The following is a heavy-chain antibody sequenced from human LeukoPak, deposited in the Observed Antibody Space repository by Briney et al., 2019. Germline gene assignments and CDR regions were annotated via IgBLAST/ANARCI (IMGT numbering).Heavy chain of an antibody. V-gene: IGHV1-69*05. CDR3: ARGGIQLLVSWFDP. CDR1: GGTFSSYA. D-gene: IGHD6-13*01. Sequence: SVKVSCKASGGTFSSYAISWVRQAPGQGLEWMGGIIPIFGTANYAQKFQGRVTITTDESTSTAYMELSSLRSEDTAAYYCARGGIQLLVSWFDPWGQGTLVTVSS. J-gene: IGHJ5*02. CDR2: IIPIFGTA.